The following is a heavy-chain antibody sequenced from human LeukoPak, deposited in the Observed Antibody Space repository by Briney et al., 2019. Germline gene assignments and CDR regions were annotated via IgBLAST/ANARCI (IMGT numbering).Heavy chain of an antibody. V-gene: IGHV3-7*01. J-gene: IGHJ4*02. CDR1: GLTFGSYW. D-gene: IGHD5-24*01. Sequence: GGSLRLSCAASGLTFGSYWISWVRQAPGKGLEWVANINQDGSEKYFVDSVKGRFTISRDNAKNSLHLQMNTLRAEDTAVYYCARERDGRFFDYWGQGTLVTVSS. CDR3: ARERDGRFFDY. CDR2: INQDGSEK.